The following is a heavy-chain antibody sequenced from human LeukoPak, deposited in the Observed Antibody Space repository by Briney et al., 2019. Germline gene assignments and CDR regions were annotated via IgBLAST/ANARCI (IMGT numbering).Heavy chain of an antibody. J-gene: IGHJ4*02. D-gene: IGHD1-26*01. CDR3: TRDVGGSAPAH. CDR2: VRSKAYGGTT. V-gene: IGHV3-49*03. Sequence: PGGSLRLSCTASGFTFGDYAMSWFRQAPGKGLEWVGFVRSKAYGGTTEYAASVKGRFTISRDDSKSIAYLQMNSLKTEDTAVYYCTRDVGGSAPAHWGQGTLVTVSS. CDR1: GFTFGDYA.